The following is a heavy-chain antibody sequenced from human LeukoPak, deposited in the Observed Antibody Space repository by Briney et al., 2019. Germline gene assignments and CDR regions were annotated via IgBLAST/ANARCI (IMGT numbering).Heavy chain of an antibody. CDR2: IYSGGST. J-gene: IGHJ4*02. D-gene: IGHD6-13*01. Sequence: GGSLRLSCAASGFTVSSNYMSWVRQAPGKGLEWVSVIYSGGSTYYADSVKGRFTISRDNSKNTLYLQMNSLRAEDTAVYYCATERDSSWTFDSWGQGTLVTVSS. V-gene: IGHV3-66*01. CDR1: GFTVSSNY. CDR3: ATERDSSWTFDS.